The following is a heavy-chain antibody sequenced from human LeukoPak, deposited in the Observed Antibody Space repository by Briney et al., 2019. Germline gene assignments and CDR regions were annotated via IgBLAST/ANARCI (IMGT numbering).Heavy chain of an antibody. J-gene: IGHJ4*02. CDR1: GFTFSSYE. CDR2: ISSSGSTI. D-gene: IGHD6-13*01. V-gene: IGHV3-48*03. Sequence: GGSLRLSCAASGFTFSSYEMNWVRQAPGKGLEWVSYISSSGSTIYYADSVKGQFTISRDNAKNSLYLQMNSLRAEDTAVYYCARHGGGQQLIVFDYWGQGTLVTVSS. CDR3: ARHGGGQQLIVFDY.